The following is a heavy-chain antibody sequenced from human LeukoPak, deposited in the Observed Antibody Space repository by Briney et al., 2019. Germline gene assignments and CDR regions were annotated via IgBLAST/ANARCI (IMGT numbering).Heavy chain of an antibody. CDR2: ISSSSSTI. J-gene: IGHJ4*02. V-gene: IGHV3-48*04. CDR1: GFTFSSYS. CDR3: ARAAWGSTDY. Sequence: GGSLRLSCAASGFTFSSYSMNWVRQAPGKGLEWVSYISSSSSTIYYADSLRGRFTISRDNAQNSLFLQMNSLGAEDTALYYCARAAWGSTDYWGQGTLVTVSS. D-gene: IGHD7-27*01.